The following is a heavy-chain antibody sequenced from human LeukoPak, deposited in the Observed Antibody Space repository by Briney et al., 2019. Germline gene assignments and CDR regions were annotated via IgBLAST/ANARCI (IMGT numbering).Heavy chain of an antibody. CDR2: IYYNGST. CDR1: GGSINSRSYY. J-gene: IGHJ6*03. V-gene: IGHV4-39*07. Sequence: SETLSLTCTVSGGSINSRSYYWGWIRQPPGKGLEWIGSIYYNGSTYYNPSLKSRVTISLDTSKNQFSLKLSSVTAADTAVYYCASVYGSGSYYSGYYYYYMDVWGKGTTVTVSS. D-gene: IGHD3-10*01. CDR3: ASVYGSGSYYSGYYYYYMDV.